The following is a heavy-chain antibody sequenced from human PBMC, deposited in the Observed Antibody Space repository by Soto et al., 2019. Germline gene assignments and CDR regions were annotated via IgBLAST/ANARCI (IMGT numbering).Heavy chain of an antibody. Sequence: QVQLVDSGGGVVQPGGSLRLSCAASGFTFSSYGIHWVRQTPGKGLEWVAVISSDGSKQYYTDSVKGRFTICRDNSKNTLYLQMNSLRAEDTAIYYCAKDGVGGAGQLWLVRFPDYWGQGTQVTVSS. J-gene: IGHJ4*02. CDR1: GFTFSSYG. D-gene: IGHD6-19*01. V-gene: IGHV3-30*18. CDR3: AKDGVGGAGQLWLVRFPDY. CDR2: ISSDGSKQ.